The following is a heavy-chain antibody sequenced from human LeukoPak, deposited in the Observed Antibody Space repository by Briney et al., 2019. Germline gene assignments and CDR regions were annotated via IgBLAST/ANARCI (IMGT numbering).Heavy chain of an antibody. V-gene: IGHV3-21*01. J-gene: IGHJ4*02. CDR2: ISSSSTYI. D-gene: IGHD3-10*02. CDR1: GFTFSSYA. Sequence: GGSLRLSCAASGFTFSSYAMSWVRQAPGKGLEWVSSISSSSTYIYYADSVKGRFTISRDNAKNSLYLQMNSLRAEDTAVYYCARAPGSLFPHWGQGTLVTVSS. CDR3: ARAPGSLFPH.